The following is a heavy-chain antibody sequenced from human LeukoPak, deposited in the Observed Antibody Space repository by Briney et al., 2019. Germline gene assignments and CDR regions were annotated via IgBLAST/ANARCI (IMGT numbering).Heavy chain of an antibody. CDR2: MNPDTGDT. V-gene: IGHV1-8*01. Sequence: GASVKVSCKASGYTFSSYDISWVRQATGKGLEWMGWMNPDTGDTGFAQKFQGRLTMTRNTSISTAYMELSRLRSDDTAVYYCARGGRWLYIDSWGQGTLVAVSS. CDR1: GYTFSSYD. CDR3: ARGGRWLYIDS. D-gene: IGHD5-24*01. J-gene: IGHJ4*02.